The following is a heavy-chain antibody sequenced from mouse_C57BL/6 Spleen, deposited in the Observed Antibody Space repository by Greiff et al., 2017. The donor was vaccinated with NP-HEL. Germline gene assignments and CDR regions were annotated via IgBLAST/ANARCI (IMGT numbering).Heavy chain of an antibody. Sequence: VQLQQSGAELVRPGASVTLSCKASGYTFTDYEMHWVKQTPVHGLEWIGAIDPETGGTAYNQKFKGKAILTADKYSSTAYMELRSLTSEDSAVYYCTIPLAVFDYWGQGTTLTVSS. CDR1: GYTFTDYE. CDR2: IDPETGGT. CDR3: TIPLAVFDY. D-gene: IGHD6-1*01. J-gene: IGHJ2*01. V-gene: IGHV1-15*01.